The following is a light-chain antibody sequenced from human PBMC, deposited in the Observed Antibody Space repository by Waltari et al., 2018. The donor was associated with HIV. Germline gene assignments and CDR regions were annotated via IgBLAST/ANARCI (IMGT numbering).Light chain of an antibody. V-gene: IGLV3-21*04. J-gene: IGLJ2*01. CDR2: YDA. CDR3: HVWDTISDHVV. CDR1: NIGTKS. Sequence: SYVLTQPPSASVAPGKTAKITCEGNNIGTKSVHWYQQKPDQAPLFVIYYDADRPSGIPERFSGSNSGNTATLTINRVEAGDEADYYCHVWDTISDHVVFGGGSKLTVL.